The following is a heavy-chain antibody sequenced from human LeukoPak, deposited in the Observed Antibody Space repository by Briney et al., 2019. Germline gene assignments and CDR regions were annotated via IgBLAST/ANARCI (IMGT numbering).Heavy chain of an antibody. CDR2: ISYDGSNK. CDR3: TRSVVTTADFDY. CDR1: GFTFSSYD. J-gene: IGHJ4*02. Sequence: PGRSLRLSCAASGFTFSSYDMHWVRQAPGKGLEWVAVISYDGSNKYYEDSVKGRFTISRDNSKSTLYLHLNIPRPEDTAVYYCTRSVVTTADFDYWGQGTLVTVSS. D-gene: IGHD2-21*02. V-gene: IGHV3-30-3*01.